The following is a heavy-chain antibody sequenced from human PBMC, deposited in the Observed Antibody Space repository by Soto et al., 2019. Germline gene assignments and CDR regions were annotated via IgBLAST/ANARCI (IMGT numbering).Heavy chain of an antibody. Sequence: QVQLQESGPGLVKPSQTLSLTCTVSGGSISSGGYFWSWIRQPPGKGLEWIGNIFYSGTTYYNLSLKSRVTIAVDTSKNQFSLKLSSVTAADTAVYFCARGVLYWGQGTLVTVSS. J-gene: IGHJ4*02. CDR3: ARGVLY. V-gene: IGHV4-31*03. D-gene: IGHD1-1*01. CDR2: IFYSGTT. CDR1: GGSISSGGYF.